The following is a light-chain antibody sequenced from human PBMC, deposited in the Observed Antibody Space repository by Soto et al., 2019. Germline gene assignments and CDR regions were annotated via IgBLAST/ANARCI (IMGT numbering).Light chain of an antibody. CDR1: QGISSW. J-gene: IGKJ2*01. Sequence: DLQMTQSPSSVSASVGDRVTLTCRASQGISSWLAWYQQKPGKAPQILIYGASSLQRGLPSRFSGSGSGTDFTLTISSLQPEDSATYYCQQTYSFPYTFGQGTKLEIK. V-gene: IGKV1-12*01. CDR2: GAS. CDR3: QQTYSFPYT.